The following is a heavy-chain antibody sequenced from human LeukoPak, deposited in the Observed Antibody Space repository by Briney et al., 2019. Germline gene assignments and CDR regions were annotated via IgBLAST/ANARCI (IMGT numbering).Heavy chain of an antibody. D-gene: IGHD2-2*01. CDR2: INHSGGT. Sequence: SETLSLTCAVYGGSFSGYYWSWIRQPPGKGLEWIGEINHSGGTNYNPSLKSRVTISVDTSKNQFSLKLSSVTAADTAVYYCARVVVVVPAAGKWFDPWGQGTLVTVSS. CDR3: ARVVVVVPAAGKWFDP. J-gene: IGHJ5*02. V-gene: IGHV4-34*01. CDR1: GGSFSGYY.